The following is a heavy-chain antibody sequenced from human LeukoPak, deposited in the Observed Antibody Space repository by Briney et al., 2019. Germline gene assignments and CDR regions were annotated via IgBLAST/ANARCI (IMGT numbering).Heavy chain of an antibody. CDR3: ARGGGATRIDY. V-gene: IGHV4-61*02. CDR1: GDSIRSGTYY. CDR2: IYSSGST. J-gene: IGHJ4*02. D-gene: IGHD5-12*01. Sequence: SQTLSLTCSVSGDSIRSGTYYWSWIRQPAGKGLEWIARIYSSGSTSYNPSLKSRVTISVDTYKNQFSLKLTSVTAADTAVYYCARGGGATRIDYWGQGTLVTVSS.